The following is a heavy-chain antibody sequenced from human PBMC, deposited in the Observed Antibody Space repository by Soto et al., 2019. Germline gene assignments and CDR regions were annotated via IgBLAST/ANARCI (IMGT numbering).Heavy chain of an antibody. D-gene: IGHD3-22*01. Sequence: HPGGSLRLSCAASGFTFSSYGMHWVRQAPGKGLEWVAVIWYDGSNKYYADSVKGRFTISRDNSKNTLYLQMNSLRAEDTAVYYCARGDYYDTSGPFSDAFDIWGQGTMVTVSS. CDR1: GFTFSSYG. CDR3: ARGDYYDTSGPFSDAFDI. V-gene: IGHV3-33*01. CDR2: IWYDGSNK. J-gene: IGHJ3*02.